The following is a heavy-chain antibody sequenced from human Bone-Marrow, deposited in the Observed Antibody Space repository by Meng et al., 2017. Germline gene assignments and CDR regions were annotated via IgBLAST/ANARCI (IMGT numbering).Heavy chain of an antibody. V-gene: IGHV1-46*01. J-gene: IGHJ6*02. CDR2: INPSGGST. D-gene: IGHD3-10*01. CDR3: AREGQGFGELLSGRNYYYGMDV. CDR1: GGTFSSYA. Sequence: ASVKVSCKASGGTFSSYAISWVRQAPGQGLEWMGIINPSGGSTSYAQKFQGRVTMTRDTSTSTVYMELSSLRSEDTAVYYCAREGQGFGELLSGRNYYYGMDVWGQGTTVTVSS.